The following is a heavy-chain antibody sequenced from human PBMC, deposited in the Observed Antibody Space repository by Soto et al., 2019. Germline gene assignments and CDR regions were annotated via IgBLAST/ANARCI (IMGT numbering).Heavy chain of an antibody. J-gene: IGHJ6*02. CDR1: GYTFTGYY. Sequence: ASVKVSCKASGYTFTGYYMHWVRQAPGQGLEWMGWINPNSGGTNYAQKFQGWVTMTRDTSISTAYMELSRLRSDDTAVYYCARGSICSGGSCYSPPDYYYGMDVWGQGTTVTV. CDR2: INPNSGGT. D-gene: IGHD2-15*01. CDR3: ARGSICSGGSCYSPPDYYYGMDV. V-gene: IGHV1-2*04.